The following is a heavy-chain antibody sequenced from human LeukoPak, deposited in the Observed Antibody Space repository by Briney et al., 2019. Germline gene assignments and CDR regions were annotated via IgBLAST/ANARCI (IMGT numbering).Heavy chain of an antibody. Sequence: PSETLSLTCTVSGGSISSYYWSWIRRPPGKGLEWIGYIYYSGSTNYNPSLKSRVTISVDTSKNQFSLKLSSVTAADTAVYYSARLVDTAMGNWFDPWGQGTLVTVSS. CDR1: GGSISSYY. CDR3: ARLVDTAMGNWFDP. CDR2: IYYSGST. D-gene: IGHD5-18*01. J-gene: IGHJ5*02. V-gene: IGHV4-59*01.